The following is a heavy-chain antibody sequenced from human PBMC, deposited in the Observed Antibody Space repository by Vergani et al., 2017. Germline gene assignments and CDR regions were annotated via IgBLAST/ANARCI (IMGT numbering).Heavy chain of an antibody. D-gene: IGHD3-3*01. J-gene: IGHJ4*02. V-gene: IGHV4-4*02. CDR3: AREPHYDFWSGYPYLYXFDY. CDR1: GGSISSSNW. Sequence: QVQLQESGPGLVKPSGTLSLTCAVSGGSISSSNWWSWVRQPPGKGLEWIGEIYHSGSTNYNPSLKSRVTISVDKSKNQFSLKLSSVTAADTAVYYCAREPHYDFWSGYPYLYXFDYWGQGTLVTVSS. CDR2: IYHSGST.